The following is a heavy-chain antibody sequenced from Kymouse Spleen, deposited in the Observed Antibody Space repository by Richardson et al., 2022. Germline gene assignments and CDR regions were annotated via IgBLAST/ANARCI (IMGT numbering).Heavy chain of an antibody. J-gene: IGHJ4*02. CDR1: GGSVSSGSYY. V-gene: IGHV4-61*01. D-gene: IGHD6-19*01. CDR3: AREVAGWYYFDY. CDR2: IYYSGST. Sequence: QVQLQESGPGLVKPSETLSLTCTVSGGSVSSGSYYWSWIRQPPGKGLEWIGYIYYSGSTNYNPSLKSRVTISVDTSKNQFSLKLSSVTAADTAVYYCAREVAGWYYFDYWGQGTLVTVSS.